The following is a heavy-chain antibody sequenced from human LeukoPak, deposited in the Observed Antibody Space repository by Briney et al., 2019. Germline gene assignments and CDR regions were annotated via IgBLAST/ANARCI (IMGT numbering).Heavy chain of an antibody. V-gene: IGHV1-69*04. D-gene: IGHD3-16*01. J-gene: IGHJ4*02. CDR1: GYTFTSYG. CDR2: IIPMLGIP. CDR3: ARHSPRESFYGFDS. Sequence: ASVKVSCKASGYTFTSYGINWVRQAPGQGLEWMGRIIPMLGIPNYAQKFQGRVTFTADRSTNTAYMALSSLRSEDTAVYYCARHSPRESFYGFDSWGQGALIIVSS.